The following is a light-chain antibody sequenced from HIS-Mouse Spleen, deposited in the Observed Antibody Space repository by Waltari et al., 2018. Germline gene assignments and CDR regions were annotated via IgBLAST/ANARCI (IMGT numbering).Light chain of an antibody. CDR2: EDN. Sequence: NFMLTQPHSVSESPGKTVTISCTRSSGSIASNHVQWYQQRPGSPPTTVIYEDNQRPSGVPDRFSGSIDSSSNSASLTISGLKTEDEADYYCQSYDSSNVVFGGGTKLTVL. CDR3: QSYDSSNVV. V-gene: IGLV6-57*04. CDR1: SGSIASNH. J-gene: IGLJ2*01.